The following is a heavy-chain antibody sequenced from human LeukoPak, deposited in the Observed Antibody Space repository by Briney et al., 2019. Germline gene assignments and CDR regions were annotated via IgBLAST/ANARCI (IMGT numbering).Heavy chain of an antibody. Sequence: PGGSLRLSCAASGFTFNNAWMNWVRQAPGKGPEWVAFISGTSTTIFYADAVKGRFTISRDNAKNSLYLQMNSLRAEDTAVYYCARDSIYADPSDYYYDYWGQGTLVTVSS. CDR1: GFTFNNAW. CDR3: ARDSIYADPSDYYYDY. CDR2: ISGTSTTI. V-gene: IGHV3-21*01. D-gene: IGHD3-22*01. J-gene: IGHJ4*02.